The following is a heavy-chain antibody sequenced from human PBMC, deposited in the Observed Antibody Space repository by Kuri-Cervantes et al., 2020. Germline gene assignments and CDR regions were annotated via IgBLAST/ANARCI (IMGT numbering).Heavy chain of an antibody. CDR2: INPNSGDT. Sequence: ASVKVSCKASGYTFTGNYIHWVRQAPGQGLEWMGWINPNSGDTNHAQKFQGRVTMTRDTSISTAYMELSSLRSEDTAVYYCARETKWAPDYWGQGTLVTVSS. V-gene: IGHV1-2*02. J-gene: IGHJ4*02. D-gene: IGHD1-26*01. CDR1: GYTFTGNY. CDR3: ARETKWAPDY.